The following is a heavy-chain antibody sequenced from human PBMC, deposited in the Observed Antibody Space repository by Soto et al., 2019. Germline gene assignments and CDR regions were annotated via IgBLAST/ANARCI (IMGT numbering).Heavy chain of an antibody. J-gene: IGHJ4*02. V-gene: IGHV1-2*04. CDR2: INPNSGGT. D-gene: IGHD4-17*01. CDR1: GYTFTGYY. CDR3: AMSSGTTGFH. Sequence: ASVKVSCKASGYTFTGYYMHCVRQAPGQGLEWMGWINPNSGGTNYAQKLQGWVTMTRDTSISTAYMELSRLRSDDTAVYYCAMSSGTTGFHWGQGTLVTVSS.